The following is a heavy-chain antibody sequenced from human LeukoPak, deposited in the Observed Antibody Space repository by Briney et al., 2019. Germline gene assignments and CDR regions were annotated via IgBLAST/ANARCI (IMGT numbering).Heavy chain of an antibody. J-gene: IGHJ5*02. V-gene: IGHV4-59*01. CDR2: IYYSGST. Sequence: PSETLSLTCTVSGGSISSYYWSWIRQPPGKGLEWIGYIYYSGSTNYNPSRKSRVTISVDTSKNQYSLKLSSVTAADTAVYYCARAGLQGNWFDPWGQGTLVTVSS. CDR3: ARAGLQGNWFDP. CDR1: GGSISSYY.